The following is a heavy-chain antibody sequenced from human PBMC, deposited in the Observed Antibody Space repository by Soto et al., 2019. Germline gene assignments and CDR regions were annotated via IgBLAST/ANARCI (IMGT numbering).Heavy chain of an antibody. V-gene: IGHV3-30-3*01. CDR3: ASNVPATAGAFDY. J-gene: IGHJ4*02. Sequence: PVGSLRLSCAASGFTFSSYAMHWVRQAPGKGLEWVAVISYDGSNKYYADSVKGRFTISRDNSKNTLYLQMNSLRAEDTAVYYCASNVPATAGAFDYWGQGTLVTRLL. D-gene: IGHD2-2*01. CDR1: GFTFSSYA. CDR2: ISYDGSNK.